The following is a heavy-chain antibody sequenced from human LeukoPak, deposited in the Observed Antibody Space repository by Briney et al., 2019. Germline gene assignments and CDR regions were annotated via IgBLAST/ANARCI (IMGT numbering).Heavy chain of an antibody. CDR3: ARDYYGSGSHYNSGY. Sequence: GGSLRLSCAASGFTFSSYSMNWVRQAPGKGLEWVSSISSGGGYIYYADSVKGRFTISRDNAKNSLYLQMNSLRAEDTAVYYCARDYYGSGSHYNSGYWGQGTLVTVSS. J-gene: IGHJ4*02. CDR1: GFTFSSYS. V-gene: IGHV3-21*01. D-gene: IGHD3-10*01. CDR2: ISSGGGYI.